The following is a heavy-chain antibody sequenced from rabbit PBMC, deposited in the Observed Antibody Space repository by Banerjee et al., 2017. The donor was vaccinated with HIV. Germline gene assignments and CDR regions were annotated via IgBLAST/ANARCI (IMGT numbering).Heavy chain of an antibody. Sequence: QEQLVESGGGLVQPGGSLKLSCKASGFSLNSYAMSWVRQAPGKGLEWIGYIDPIFGSTSYASWVNGRFTISSHNAQNTLYLQLNSLTAADTATYFCAGATSIYTFNFWGQGTLVTVS. J-gene: IGHJ3*01. CDR2: IDPIFGST. CDR1: GFSLNSYA. CDR3: AGATSIYTFNF. V-gene: IGHV1S8*01. D-gene: IGHD2-1*01.